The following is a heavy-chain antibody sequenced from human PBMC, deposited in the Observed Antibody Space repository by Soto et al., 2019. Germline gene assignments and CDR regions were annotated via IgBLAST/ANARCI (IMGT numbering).Heavy chain of an antibody. Sequence: PGGSLRLSCAASGFTFSSYWMSWVRQAPGKGLEWVANIKQDGSEKYYVDSVKGRFTISRDNAKNSLYLQMNSLRAEDTAVYYCARRPGIAAAGDAFDIWGQGTMVTVS. D-gene: IGHD6-13*01. V-gene: IGHV3-7*01. J-gene: IGHJ3*02. CDR1: GFTFSSYW. CDR3: ARRPGIAAAGDAFDI. CDR2: IKQDGSEK.